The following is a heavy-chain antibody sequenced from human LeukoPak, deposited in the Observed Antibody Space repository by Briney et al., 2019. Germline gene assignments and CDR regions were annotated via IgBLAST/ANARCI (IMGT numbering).Heavy chain of an antibody. CDR1: GGSISRSSYY. V-gene: IGHV4-39*01. D-gene: IGHD3/OR15-3a*01. Sequence: SETLSLTCTVSGGSISRSSYYWGWIRQPPGKGLEWIGSIYYSGNTYYNASLKSQVSISIDTSMNQFSLKLTSVTAADTSVYYCARQTGSGLFILPGGQGTLVTVSS. CDR2: IYYSGNT. CDR3: ARQTGSGLFILP. J-gene: IGHJ4*02.